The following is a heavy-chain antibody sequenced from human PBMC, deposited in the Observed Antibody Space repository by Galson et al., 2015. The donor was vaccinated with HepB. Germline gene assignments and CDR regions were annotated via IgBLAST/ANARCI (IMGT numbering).Heavy chain of an antibody. V-gene: IGHV3-23*01. CDR1: EFTFSSYA. D-gene: IGHD6-13*01. CDR2: MSNNGDNT. Sequence: SLRLSCAASEFTFSSYAIMWVRQAPGKGLEWVSGMSNNGDNTFYADSVKGRFTISRDISKNTVYLQMNSLRVEGTAVYYCATRSGASGWYSYFQHWGQGTLVTVSS. CDR3: ATRSGASGWYSYFQH. J-gene: IGHJ1*01.